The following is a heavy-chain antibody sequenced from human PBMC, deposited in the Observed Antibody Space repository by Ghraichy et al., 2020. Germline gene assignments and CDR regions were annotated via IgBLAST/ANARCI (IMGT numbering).Heavy chain of an antibody. V-gene: IGHV4-34*01. D-gene: IGHD6-19*01. J-gene: IGHJ5*02. CDR2: INHSGST. CDR1: GGSFSGYY. Sequence: SQTLSLTCAVYGGSFSGYYWSWIRQPPGKGLEWIGEINHSGSTNYNPSPKSRVTISVDTSKNQFSLKLSSVTAADTTVYYCARHSFSWGSGWVSGFDPWGQGTLVTVSS. CDR3: ARHSFSWGSGWVSGFDP.